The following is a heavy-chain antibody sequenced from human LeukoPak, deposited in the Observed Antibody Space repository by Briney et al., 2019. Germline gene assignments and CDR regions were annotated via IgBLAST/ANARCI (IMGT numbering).Heavy chain of an antibody. CDR1: GSSISSYY. CDR2: IYTSGST. V-gene: IGHV4-4*07. D-gene: IGHD6-13*01. CDR3: ARAAAAGLYYYYYMDV. Sequence: SETLSLTCTVSGSSISSYYWSWIRQPAGKGLEWIGRIYTSGSTNYNPSPKSRVTMSVDTSKNQFSLKLSSVTAADTAVYYCARAAAAGLYYYYYMDVWGKGTTVTVSS. J-gene: IGHJ6*03.